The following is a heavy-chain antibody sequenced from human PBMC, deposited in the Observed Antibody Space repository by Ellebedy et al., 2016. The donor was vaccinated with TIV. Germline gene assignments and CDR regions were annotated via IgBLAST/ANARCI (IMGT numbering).Heavy chain of an antibody. CDR1: GFTFSRYG. CDR2: IWYDGSNK. Sequence: PGGSLRLSCAASGFTFSRYGMHWVRQAPGKGLEWVAVIWYDGSNKYYADSVKGRFTISRDNSKNTLYLQMNSLKSEDTAVYHCTTDRAARLWVYYYYGMDVWGQGTTVTVSS. D-gene: IGHD6-6*01. J-gene: IGHJ6*02. CDR3: TTDRAARLWVYYYYGMDV. V-gene: IGHV3-33*01.